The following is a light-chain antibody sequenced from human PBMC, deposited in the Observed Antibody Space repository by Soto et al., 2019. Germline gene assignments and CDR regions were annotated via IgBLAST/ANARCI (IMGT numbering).Light chain of an antibody. J-gene: IGLJ2*01. CDR1: NIGSKI. V-gene: IGLV3-21*02. CDR3: QLWDSGSDHVV. CDR2: DDR. Sequence: SYELTQAPSGSVSPVQTARITCGGNNIGSKIVHWYQQKPGQAPVGVVYDDRDRPSGIPERFSGSNSGKTATLTISSVEAGDEGDYYCQLWDSGSDHVVFGGGTKLTVL.